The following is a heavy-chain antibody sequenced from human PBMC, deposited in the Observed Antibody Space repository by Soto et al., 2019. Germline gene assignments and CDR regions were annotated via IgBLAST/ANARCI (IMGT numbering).Heavy chain of an antibody. Sequence: SETLSLTCNVSGGSISDFYWSWIRQSPGKRLGWIGYLYYTVSTNYNPALKSRVTISLDTSKNQFSLKVRSVTAADTAVYYFARGGGYDFRSSQAPPIDVWGQGTTVTVSS. CDR3: ARGGGYDFRSSQAPPIDV. CDR2: LYYTVST. D-gene: IGHD3-3*01. V-gene: IGHV4-59*01. CDR1: GGSISDFY. J-gene: IGHJ6*02.